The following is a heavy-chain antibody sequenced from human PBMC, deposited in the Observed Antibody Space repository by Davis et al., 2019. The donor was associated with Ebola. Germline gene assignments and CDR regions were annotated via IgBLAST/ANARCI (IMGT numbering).Heavy chain of an antibody. V-gene: IGHV3-30*02. J-gene: IGHJ4*02. CDR1: GFTFNIFD. CDR3: ARARAVAGRGAFGY. Sequence: GGSLRLSCAASGFTFNIFDMHWVRQAPGRGLEWVAFVRSHGSDDHYADSVKGRFTISRDNSKNTLYLQMNSLRPEDTAVYYCARARAVAGRGAFGYWGQGTLVTVSS. CDR2: VRSHGSDD. D-gene: IGHD6-19*01.